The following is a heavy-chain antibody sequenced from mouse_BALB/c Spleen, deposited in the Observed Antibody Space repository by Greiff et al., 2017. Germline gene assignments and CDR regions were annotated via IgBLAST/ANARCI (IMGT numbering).Heavy chain of an antibody. J-gene: IGHJ3*01. D-gene: IGHD1-2*01. CDR1: GFTFSSYA. Sequence: EVQVVESGGGLVKPGGSLKLSCAASGFTFSSYAMSWVRQSPEKRLEWVAEISSGGSYTYYPDTVTGRFTISRDNAKNTLYLEMSSLRSEDTAMYYCASLLRLRTFAYWGQGTLVTVSA. CDR2: ISSGGSYT. V-gene: IGHV5-9-4*01. CDR3: ASLLRLRTFAY.